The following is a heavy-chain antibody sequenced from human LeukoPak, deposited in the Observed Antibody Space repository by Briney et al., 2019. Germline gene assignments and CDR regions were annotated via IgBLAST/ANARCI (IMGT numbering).Heavy chain of an antibody. J-gene: IGHJ5*02. CDR1: GGSISSSSYY. CDR2: IYYSGST. D-gene: IGHD2-2*01. CDR3: AREACSSTSCYLGSWFDP. Sequence: SETLSLTCTVSGGSISSSSYYWGWIRQPPGTGLEWIGSIYYSGSTYYNPSLKSRVTISVDTSKNQFSLKLSSVTAADTAVYYCAREACSSTSCYLGSWFDPWGQGTLVTVSS. V-gene: IGHV4-39*07.